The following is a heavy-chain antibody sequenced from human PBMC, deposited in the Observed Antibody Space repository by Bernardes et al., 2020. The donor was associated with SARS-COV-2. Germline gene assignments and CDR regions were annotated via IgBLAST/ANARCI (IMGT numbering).Heavy chain of an antibody. CDR1: GYTFTSYG. CDR2: ISAYNGNT. V-gene: IGHV1-18*01. J-gene: IGHJ5*02. D-gene: IGHD2-15*01. CDR3: ARSCSGGSCASDWFDP. Sequence: SVKVSCKASGYTFTSYGITWVRQAPGQGLEWMGWISAYNGNTNYAQKLQGRVTMTTDTSTSTAYMELRSLRSDDTAVYYCARSCSGGSCASDWFDPWRQGTLVTVSS.